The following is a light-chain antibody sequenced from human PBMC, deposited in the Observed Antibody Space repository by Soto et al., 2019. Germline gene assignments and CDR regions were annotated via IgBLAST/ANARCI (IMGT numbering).Light chain of an antibody. V-gene: IGKV3-20*01. CDR2: GAS. CDR3: QQYNKSFMYS. J-gene: IGKJ2*01. CDR1: QTVSNYY. Sequence: EIVLTQSPGTLSLSPGERATLSCRASQTVSNYYLAWYQQKPGQAPRLLIYGASSRVTGIPDRFSGSGSGTDFTLTISRLEPEDFAVYYCQQYNKSFMYSFGQGTNLEIK.